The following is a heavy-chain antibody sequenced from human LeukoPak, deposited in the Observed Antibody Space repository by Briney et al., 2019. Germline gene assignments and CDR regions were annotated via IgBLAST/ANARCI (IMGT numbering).Heavy chain of an antibody. V-gene: IGHV1-69*13. CDR2: IIPIFATA. J-gene: IGHJ4*02. CDR3: ARARNYCSGGSCYYFDY. CDR1: GGTFSSYA. D-gene: IGHD2-15*01. Sequence: GASVKVSCKASGGTFSSYAISWVRQAPGQGLEWMGGIIPIFATANYAQKFQGRVTITADESTSTAYMELSSLRSEDTAVYYCARARNYCSGGSCYYFDYWGQGTLVTVSS.